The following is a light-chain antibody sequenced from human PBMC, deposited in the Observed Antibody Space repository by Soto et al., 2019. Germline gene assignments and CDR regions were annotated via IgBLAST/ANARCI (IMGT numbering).Light chain of an antibody. CDR3: QSYDSSLSGVV. J-gene: IGLJ2*01. V-gene: IGLV1-40*01. CDR2: GNT. Sequence: QSVLTQPPSVSGAPGQRVTISCTGSSSNIGAVFDVHWYQQLPGTAPKLLIYGNTNRPSGVPDRFSGSKSATSASLAITGLQAEDEADYYCQSYDSSLSGVVFGGGTKLTVL. CDR1: SSNIGAVFD.